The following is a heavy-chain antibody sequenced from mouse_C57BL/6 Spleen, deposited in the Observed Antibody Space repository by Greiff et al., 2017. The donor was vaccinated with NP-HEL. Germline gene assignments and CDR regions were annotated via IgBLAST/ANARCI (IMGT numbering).Heavy chain of an antibody. CDR2: IYPSDSET. Sequence: QVQLQQSGADLVRPGSSVKLSCKASGYTFTSYWMDWVKQRPGQGLEWIGNIYPSDSETHYNQKFKDKATLTVDKSSSTAYMQLSSLTSEDSAVYYCAREGTGTRRYFDVWGTGTTVTVSS. D-gene: IGHD4-1*01. J-gene: IGHJ1*03. CDR1: GYTFTSYW. CDR3: AREGTGTRRYFDV. V-gene: IGHV1-61*01.